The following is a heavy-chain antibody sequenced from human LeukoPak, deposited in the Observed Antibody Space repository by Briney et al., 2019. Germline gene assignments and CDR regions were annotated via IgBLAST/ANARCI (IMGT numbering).Heavy chain of an antibody. CDR1: GFTFNIYG. D-gene: IGHD1-7*01. Sequence: PGGSLRLSCVASGFTFNIYGMSWVRQAPGKRLEWVSSVGGGDDIHYADSVKGRFTGYRDNAKNTGYLQMNSLRVEDTAMYFCTRDATPGNSIWDNFHSWGQGTLVTVSS. J-gene: IGHJ4*02. CDR3: TRDATPGNSIWDNFHS. CDR2: VGGGDDI. V-gene: IGHV3-23*01.